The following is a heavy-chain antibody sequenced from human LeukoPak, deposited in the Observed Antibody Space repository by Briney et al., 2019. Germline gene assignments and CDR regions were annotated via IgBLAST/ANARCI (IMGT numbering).Heavy chain of an antibody. J-gene: IGHJ6*02. V-gene: IGHV3-30*18. D-gene: IGHD3-16*01. Sequence: GRSLRLSCAASGFTFSSYGMHWVRQAPGKGLEWVAVISYDGSNKYYADSVKGRFTISRDNSKNTLYLQMNSLRAEDTAVYYCAKDFMSYYGMDVWAKGPRSPSP. CDR2: ISYDGSNK. CDR1: GFTFSSYG. CDR3: AKDFMSYYGMDV.